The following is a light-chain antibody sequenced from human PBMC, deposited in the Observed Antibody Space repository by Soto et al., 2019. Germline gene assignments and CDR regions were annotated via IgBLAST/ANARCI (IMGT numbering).Light chain of an antibody. CDR1: QSVSNNY. CDR3: QRYGSSPLN. J-gene: IGKJ4*01. V-gene: IGKV3-20*01. Sequence: EIVLTQSPVTLSLSPGEIATLSCSASQSVSNNYLAWYQQKPGQAPRLLIYTASSRATGIPVRFSGSGSGTDFTLTISRLEPEDVAVYHCQRYGSSPLNFGGGTKVDIK. CDR2: TAS.